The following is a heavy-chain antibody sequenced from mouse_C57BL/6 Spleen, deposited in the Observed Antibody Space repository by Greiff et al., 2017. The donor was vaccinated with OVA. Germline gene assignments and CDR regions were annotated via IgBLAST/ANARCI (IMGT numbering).Heavy chain of an antibody. V-gene: IGHV1-85*01. CDR3: ARRDDGIYWYFDV. Sequence: QVQLQQSGPELVKPGASVKLSCKASGYTFTSYDINWVKQRPGQGLEWIGWIYPRDGSTKYNEKFKGKATVTVDTSSSTAYMELHSLTSEDSAVYFCARRDDGIYWYFDVWGTGTTVTVSS. D-gene: IGHD2-1*01. CDR2: IYPRDGST. CDR1: GYTFTSYD. J-gene: IGHJ1*03.